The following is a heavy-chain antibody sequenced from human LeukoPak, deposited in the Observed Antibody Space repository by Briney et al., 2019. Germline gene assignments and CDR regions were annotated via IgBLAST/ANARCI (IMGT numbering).Heavy chain of an antibody. J-gene: IGHJ5*02. CDR3: ARTLTTVTTIRGWFDP. V-gene: IGHV4-34*01. Sequence: SETLSLTCAVYGGSFSGYYWSWIRQPPGKGLEWIGEINHSGSTNYNPSLKSRVTISVDTSKNQFSLKLSSVTAADTAVYYCARTLTTVTTIRGWFDPWGQGTLVTVSS. CDR2: INHSGST. D-gene: IGHD4-17*01. CDR1: GGSFSGYY.